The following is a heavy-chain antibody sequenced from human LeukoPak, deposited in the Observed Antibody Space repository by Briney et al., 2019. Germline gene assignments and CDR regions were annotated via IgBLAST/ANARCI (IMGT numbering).Heavy chain of an antibody. CDR1: GFTFSSYA. D-gene: IGHD1-26*01. Sequence: PGGSLRLSCAASGFTFSSYAMHWVRQAPGKGLEWVAVISYDGSNKYYADSVKGRFTISRDNSKNTLYLQMNSLRAEDTAVYYCARVQWELLGGFDYWGQGTLVTVSS. CDR2: ISYDGSNK. V-gene: IGHV3-30-3*01. CDR3: ARVQWELLGGFDY. J-gene: IGHJ4*02.